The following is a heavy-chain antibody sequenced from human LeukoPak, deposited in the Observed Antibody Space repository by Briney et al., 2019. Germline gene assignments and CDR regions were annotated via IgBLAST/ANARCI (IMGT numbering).Heavy chain of an antibody. V-gene: IGHV3-30*18. D-gene: IGHD2-2*01. Sequence: GRSLRLSCAASGFTFSDYGMHWVRQAPGKGLERVAVISYDGSNKYYADSVKGRFTISRDNSKNTLYLQTNSLRAEDTALYYCAKAPGYCTTTSYSIDYWGQGTLVTVSS. J-gene: IGHJ4*02. CDR1: GFTFSDYG. CDR2: ISYDGSNK. CDR3: AKAPGYCTTTSYSIDY.